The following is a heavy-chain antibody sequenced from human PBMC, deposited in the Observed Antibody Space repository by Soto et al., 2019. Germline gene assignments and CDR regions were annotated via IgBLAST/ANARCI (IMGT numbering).Heavy chain of an antibody. V-gene: IGHV3-30*18. CDR1: GFTFSSYG. CDR3: AKDLAGGVSFPSTLDY. CDR2: ISYDGSNK. J-gene: IGHJ4*02. Sequence: QVQLVESGGGVVQPGRSLRLSCAASGFTFSSYGMHWVRQAPGKGLEWVAVISYDGSNKYYADSVKGRFTISRDNSKNTLYLQMNSLRAEDTAVYYCAKDLAGGVSFPSTLDYWGQGTLVTVSS. D-gene: IGHD2-8*01.